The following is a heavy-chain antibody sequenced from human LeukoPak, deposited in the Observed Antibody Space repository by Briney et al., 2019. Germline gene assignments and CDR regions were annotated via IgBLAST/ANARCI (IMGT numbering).Heavy chain of an antibody. Sequence: GESLLISCKGSGCRFTSYWISWVRQLPGKGLEWMGRIDPRDSYTTYSPSFQGHVTISADKSTSTAYLQWSSLKASDTAMYYCATGGYSSGIYAFDYWGQGTLVTVSS. CDR1: GCRFTSYW. D-gene: IGHD6-19*01. J-gene: IGHJ4*02. CDR3: ATGGYSSGIYAFDY. V-gene: IGHV5-10-1*01. CDR2: IDPRDSYT.